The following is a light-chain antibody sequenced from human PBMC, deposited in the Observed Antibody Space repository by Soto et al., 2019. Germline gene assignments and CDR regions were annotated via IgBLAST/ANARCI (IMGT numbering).Light chain of an antibody. Sequence: DIQMTQSPSTLSASVGDRVTITCRASQSISSWLAWYQQKPGKAPKLLIYKASSLESGVPSRFSGSGSGKEFPLTISSLQHDYFASYYCQQYNSSSRTFGQGTKVEIK. V-gene: IGKV1-5*03. CDR1: QSISSW. J-gene: IGKJ1*01. CDR3: QQYNSSSRT. CDR2: KAS.